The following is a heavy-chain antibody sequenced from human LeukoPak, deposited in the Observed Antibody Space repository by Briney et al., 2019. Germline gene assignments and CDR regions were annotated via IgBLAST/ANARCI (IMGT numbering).Heavy chain of an antibody. CDR2: ICISGTTI. Sequence: GGPLRLSCATSGFTSSDYEMNWVRQAPGKGLEWLSHICISGTTIHYADSVKGRFTISRDNAKNSLYLQMNSLRAEDTAVYYCAKAVPKAVVTPSVGYWGQGTLVTVSS. D-gene: IGHD4-23*01. J-gene: IGHJ4*02. CDR1: GFTSSDYE. V-gene: IGHV3-48*03. CDR3: AKAVPKAVVTPSVGY.